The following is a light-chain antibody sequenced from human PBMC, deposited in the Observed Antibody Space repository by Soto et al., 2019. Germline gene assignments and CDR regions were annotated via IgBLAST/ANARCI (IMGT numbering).Light chain of an antibody. Sequence: EIVLTQSPATLSLSPGERATLSCRASQSVSTYLAWYQQKPGQAPRLLIYDASNRATGIPARFSGSGSGTDFTLTINRLEPEDFAVYYCQQYNNWPYSFAQGTKVDIK. V-gene: IGKV3-11*01. J-gene: IGKJ2*03. CDR2: DAS. CDR1: QSVSTY. CDR3: QQYNNWPYS.